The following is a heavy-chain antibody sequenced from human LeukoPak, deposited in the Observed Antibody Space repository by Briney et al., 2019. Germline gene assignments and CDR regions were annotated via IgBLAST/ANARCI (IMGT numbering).Heavy chain of an antibody. V-gene: IGHV1-2*02. CDR2: INPNSGGT. CDR3: ARDSYCRGINCYAFDP. CDR1: GYTFTGYY. J-gene: IGHJ5*02. D-gene: IGHD2-2*01. Sequence: ASVKVSCKASGYTFTGYYMHWVRQAPGQGLEWMGWINPNSGGTNYAQKFQGRVTMTRDTSITTAYKELSRLRSDDTAVYFCARDSYCRGINCYAFDPWGQGTLVTVSS.